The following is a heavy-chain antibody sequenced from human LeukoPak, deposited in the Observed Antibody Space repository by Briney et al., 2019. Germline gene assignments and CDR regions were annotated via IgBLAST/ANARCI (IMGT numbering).Heavy chain of an antibody. V-gene: IGHV4-34*01. D-gene: IGHD4-17*01. CDR2: INHSGST. J-gene: IGHJ6*03. CDR3: ARDTKYGDRPPYYYYYYYMDV. Sequence: SETLSLPCAVYGGSFSGYYWSWIRQPPGKGLEWIGEINHSGSTNYNPSPKSRVTISVDTSKNQFSLKLSSVTAADTAVYYCARDTKYGDRPPYYYYYYYMDVWGKGTTVTVSS. CDR1: GGSFSGYY.